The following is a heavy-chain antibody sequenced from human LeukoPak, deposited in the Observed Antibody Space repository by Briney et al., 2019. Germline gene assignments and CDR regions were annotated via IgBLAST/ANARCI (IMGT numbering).Heavy chain of an antibody. CDR1: GYSFTSYW. Sequence: GESLKISCKGSGYSFTSYWIGWVRQMPGKGREGMGISYPGDSDTRYSPSFQGQVTISADKSISTASLQWRSLKASDTAMYYCARPYYDFWSGYSGHDAFDIWGQGTMVTVSS. CDR3: ARPYYDFWSGYSGHDAFDI. CDR2: SYPGDSDT. V-gene: IGHV5-51*01. J-gene: IGHJ3*02. D-gene: IGHD3-3*01.